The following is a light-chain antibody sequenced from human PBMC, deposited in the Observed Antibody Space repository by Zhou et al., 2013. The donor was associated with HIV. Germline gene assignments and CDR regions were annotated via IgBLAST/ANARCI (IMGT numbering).Light chain of an antibody. CDR2: KAS. CDR3: QKYNSAPWP. CDR1: QSISSW. V-gene: IGKV1-5*03. Sequence: DIQMTQSPSTLSASVGDRVTITCRASQSISSWLAWYQQKPGKAPKLLIYKASTLQSGVPSRFSGSGYGAEFTLNINGLQPEDVATYYCQKYNSAPWPFGLGTKVE. J-gene: IGKJ1*01.